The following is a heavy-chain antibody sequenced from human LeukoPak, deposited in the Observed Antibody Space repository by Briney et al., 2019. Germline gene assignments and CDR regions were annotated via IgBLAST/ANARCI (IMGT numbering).Heavy chain of an antibody. J-gene: IGHJ4*02. CDR2: IYTSGST. V-gene: IGHV4-61*02. CDR1: GGSISSGSYY. CDR3: ARRSLAVADDY. D-gene: IGHD6-19*01. Sequence: SETLSLTCTVSGGSISSGSYYWRWIRQPAGKGLEWIGRIYTSGSTNYNPALKSRVTIPEDTSKNQISLKLRSVTPADTAVYYCARRSLAVADDYWGQGTLVTVSS.